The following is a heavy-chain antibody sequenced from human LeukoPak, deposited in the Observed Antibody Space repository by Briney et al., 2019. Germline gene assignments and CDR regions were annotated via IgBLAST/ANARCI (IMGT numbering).Heavy chain of an antibody. D-gene: IGHD5-12*01. CDR1: GFRVSDYY. CDR2: IKSKTDGGTT. V-gene: IGHV3-15*01. J-gene: IGHJ6*03. CDR3: TTVDSGWYYYYYYMDV. Sequence: GGSLRLSCAVSGFRVSDYYMSWVRQAPGKRLEWVGRIKSKTDGGTTDYAAPVKGRFTISRDDSKNTLYLQMNSLKTEDTAVYYCTTVDSGWYYYYYYMDVWGKGTTVTVSS.